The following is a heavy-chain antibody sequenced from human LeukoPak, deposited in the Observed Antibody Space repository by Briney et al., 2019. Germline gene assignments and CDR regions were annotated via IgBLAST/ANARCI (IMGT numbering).Heavy chain of an antibody. J-gene: IGHJ4*02. CDR3: ARDRGSTEFDY. CDR2: INSDGSRI. V-gene: IGHV3-74*01. CDR1: GFTFSTYW. Sequence: PGGSLRLSCAASGFTFSTYWMHWGRQAPGKGLGWVSRINSDGSRINYADSVKGRFTISRNNAKNTLFLQMNSLRAEDTAVYYCARDRGSTEFDYWGQGTLVTVSS. D-gene: IGHD1-26*01.